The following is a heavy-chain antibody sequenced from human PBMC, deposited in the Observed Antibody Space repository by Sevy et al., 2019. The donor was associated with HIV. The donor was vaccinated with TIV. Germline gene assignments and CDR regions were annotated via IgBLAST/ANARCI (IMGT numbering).Heavy chain of an antibody. V-gene: IGHV3-30*18. J-gene: IGHJ6*02. CDR3: AKDRVITTVRGTVYGMDV. D-gene: IGHD3-10*01. Sequence: GGSLRLSCAASGFTFSSYGMHWVRQAPGKGLEWVAVISYDGSNKYYADSVKGRFTISRDNSKNTLYLQMNSLRAEDTAVYYCAKDRVITTVRGTVYGMDVWGQGTTVTVSS. CDR2: ISYDGSNK. CDR1: GFTFSSYG.